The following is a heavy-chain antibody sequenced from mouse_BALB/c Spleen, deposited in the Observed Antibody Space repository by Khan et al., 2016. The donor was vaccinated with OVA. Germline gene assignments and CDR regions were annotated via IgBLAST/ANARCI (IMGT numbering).Heavy chain of an antibody. CDR2: ISYSGST. V-gene: IGHV3-2*02. Sequence: EVQLQESGPGLVKPSQSLSLTCTVTGYSITSDYAWNWIRQFPGNKLGWMGYISYSGSTSYTPSLKSRISITRDTSKNQFFLQLNSVPTEDTATYYCTGGRTYWGQGTLVTVST. CDR3: TGGRTY. J-gene: IGHJ3*01. CDR1: GYSITSDYA. D-gene: IGHD3-3*01.